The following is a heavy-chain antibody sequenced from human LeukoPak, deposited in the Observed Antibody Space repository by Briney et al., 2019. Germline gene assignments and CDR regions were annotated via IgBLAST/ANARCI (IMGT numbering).Heavy chain of an antibody. J-gene: IGHJ4*02. CDR2: LFSGGIT. CDR3: ARGESSGSYSH. CDR1: GVTVRSNY. Sequence: PGGSLRLSCAASGVTVRSNYMSWVRQAPGKGLEWVSILFSGGITYYAGSVEGRFTISRDNSKNTLYLQMNSLRVEDTALYYCARGESSGSYSHWGQGTLVTVSS. V-gene: IGHV3-66*01. D-gene: IGHD1-26*01.